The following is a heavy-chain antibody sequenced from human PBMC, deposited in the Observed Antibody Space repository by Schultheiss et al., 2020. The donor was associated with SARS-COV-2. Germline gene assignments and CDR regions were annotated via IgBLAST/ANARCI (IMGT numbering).Heavy chain of an antibody. CDR2: IYTSGST. Sequence: SETLSLTCTVSGGSISSGSYYWSWIRQPAGKGLEWSGRIYTSGSTNYNPSLKSRVTISVDTSKNQFSLKLSSVTAADTAVYYCARIGIQLWLRPFDDAFDIWGQGTMVTVSS. CDR1: GGSISSGSYY. D-gene: IGHD5-18*01. J-gene: IGHJ3*02. CDR3: ARIGIQLWLRPFDDAFDI. V-gene: IGHV4-61*02.